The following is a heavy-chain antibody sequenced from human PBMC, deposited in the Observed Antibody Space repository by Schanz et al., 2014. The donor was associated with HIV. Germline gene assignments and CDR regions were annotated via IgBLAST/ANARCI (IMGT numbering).Heavy chain of an antibody. CDR1: GFTLSGFW. CDR3: AKTTWGRRVDAFDI. Sequence: EVQLVESGGGLVQPGGSLRLSCAASGFTLSGFWMSWVRQAPGKGLEWVSSISSSSSFIYYADSVKGRFTIARDNTKNSLFLQMNSLRAEDTAVYYCAKTTWGRRVDAFDIWGQGTMVTVSS. J-gene: IGHJ3*02. D-gene: IGHD3-16*01. V-gene: IGHV3-21*04. CDR2: ISSSSSFI.